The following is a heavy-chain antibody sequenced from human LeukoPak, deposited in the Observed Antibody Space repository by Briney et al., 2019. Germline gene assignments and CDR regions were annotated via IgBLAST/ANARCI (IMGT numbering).Heavy chain of an antibody. CDR3: ARDRFAITRIAAAGNLLGY. J-gene: IGHJ4*02. CDR1: SYTFTSYG. V-gene: IGHV1-18*01. D-gene: IGHD6-13*01. CDR2: ISAYNGNT. Sequence: GASVKVSCKASSYTFTSYGISWVRQAPGQGLEWMGWISAYNGNTNYAQKLQGRVTMTTDTSTSTAYMELRSLRSDDTAVYYCARDRFAITRIAAAGNLLGYWGQGTLVTVSS.